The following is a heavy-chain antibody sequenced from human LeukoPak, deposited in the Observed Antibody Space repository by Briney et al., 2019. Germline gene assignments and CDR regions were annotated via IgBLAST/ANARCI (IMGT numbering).Heavy chain of an antibody. J-gene: IGHJ6*02. Sequence: GSLILSCAASGFTVSSNYMSWVRQAPGKGLEWVSVIYSGGSTYYADSVKGRFTISRDNSKNTLYLQMNSLRAEDTAVYYCARLVRSGSYPYYYYAVDVWGQGTTVTVSS. D-gene: IGHD1-26*01. CDR2: IYSGGST. V-gene: IGHV3-53*01. CDR3: ARLVRSGSYPYYYYAVDV. CDR1: GFTVSSNY.